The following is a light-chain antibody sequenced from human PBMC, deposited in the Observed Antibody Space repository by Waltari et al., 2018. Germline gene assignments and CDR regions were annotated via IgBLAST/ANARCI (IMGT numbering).Light chain of an antibody. CDR1: QDINNY. J-gene: IGKJ4*01. CDR3: QQFHSLLT. CDR2: DAS. Sequence: ITCPASQDINNYLKWYHQKPGKAPKLRIYDASNLETGVPSRFSGSGSGTTFTFTISSLQPEDIATYYCQQFHSLLTFGGGTKVEIK. V-gene: IGKV1-33*01.